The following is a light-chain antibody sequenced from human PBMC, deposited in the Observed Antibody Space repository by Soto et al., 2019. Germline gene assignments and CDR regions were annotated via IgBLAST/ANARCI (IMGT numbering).Light chain of an antibody. CDR2: GAS. CDR1: QSLSKTY. V-gene: IGKV3-20*01. J-gene: IGKJ1*01. Sequence: EIVLTQSPGTLSLSPGERATLSCRASQSLSKTYLAWYQKKPGQAPRLLIDGASSRATGTPDRFSGSGSGTDFTLTISRLEPEDFAVYYCQQYVSPPWTLAKGPRWKSN. CDR3: QQYVSPPWT.